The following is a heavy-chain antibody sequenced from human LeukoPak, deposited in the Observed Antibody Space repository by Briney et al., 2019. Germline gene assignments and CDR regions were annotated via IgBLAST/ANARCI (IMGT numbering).Heavy chain of an antibody. V-gene: IGHV3-48*01. J-gene: IGHJ4*02. CDR2: IGSSVSTR. Sequence: GGSLRLSCAVSGFTFSSYNRNWVRQAQGKGLEWVSSIGSSVSTRYYADSVKGRFTISRDNGKHSLYLQMNSLRAEDTAVYCCAREGSDVWSGYSKAYFDYWGQGTRVTVSS. CDR3: AREGSDVWSGYSKAYFDY. CDR1: GFTFSSYN. D-gene: IGHD3-3*01.